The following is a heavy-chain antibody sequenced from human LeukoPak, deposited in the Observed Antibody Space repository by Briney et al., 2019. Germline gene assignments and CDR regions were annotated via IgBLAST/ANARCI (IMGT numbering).Heavy chain of an antibody. CDR1: GFTFNTYA. V-gene: IGHV3-30-3*01. CDR3: ARNEGSGRYLDY. D-gene: IGHD6-19*01. CDR2: ISYDGTNK. J-gene: IGHJ4*02. Sequence: GGSLRLSCAASGFTFNTYAIHWARQAPGKRLEWVALISYDGTNKYYADSVKGRFTISRDNSKNTLYLQMNSLRTEDTAVYYCARNEGSGRYLDYWGQGTLVTVSS.